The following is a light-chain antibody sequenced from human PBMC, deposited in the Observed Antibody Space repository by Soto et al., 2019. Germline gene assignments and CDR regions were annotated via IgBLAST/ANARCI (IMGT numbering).Light chain of an antibody. Sequence: QSVMTQPPSVSAAPGQRVTISCTGTSSDVGRYNYVSWYQQHPGKAPKLMIYEVTNRTSGVSNRFSGSKSGNTASLTITGLQADDEADYYCSTFGGTGVFGTGTKLTVL. CDR1: SSDVGRYNY. V-gene: IGLV2-14*01. CDR3: STFGGTGV. J-gene: IGLJ1*01. CDR2: EVT.